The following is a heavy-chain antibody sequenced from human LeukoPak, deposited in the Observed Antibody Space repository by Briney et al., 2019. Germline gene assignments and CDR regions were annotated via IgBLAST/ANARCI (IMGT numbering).Heavy chain of an antibody. CDR3: AKGWKAENPHQYYYYYYYMDV. CDR1: GFTFSNYA. D-gene: IGHD1-1*01. V-gene: IGHV3-23*01. Sequence: GGSVRLSCAASGFTFSNYAMRWVRQAPGKGLEWVSGISGSGDSTYYADSVKGRFTISRDNSKNTLYLQMNSLRAEDTAVYYCAKGWKAENPHQYYYYYYYMDVWGKGTTVTVSS. J-gene: IGHJ6*03. CDR2: ISGSGDST.